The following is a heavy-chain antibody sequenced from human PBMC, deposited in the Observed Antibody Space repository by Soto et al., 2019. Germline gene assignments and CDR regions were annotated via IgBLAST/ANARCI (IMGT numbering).Heavy chain of an antibody. D-gene: IGHD5-18*01. J-gene: IGHJ6*02. CDR3: ATESVDTAMEHRIGMDV. V-gene: IGHV5-51*01. CDR1: GYSFTSYW. Sequence: GASLKISCKGSGYSFTSYWIGWVRQMPGKGLEWMGIIYPGDSDTRYSPSFQGQVTISADKSISTAYLQWSSLKASDTAVYYCATESVDTAMEHRIGMDVWGQGTTVTVSS. CDR2: IYPGDSDT.